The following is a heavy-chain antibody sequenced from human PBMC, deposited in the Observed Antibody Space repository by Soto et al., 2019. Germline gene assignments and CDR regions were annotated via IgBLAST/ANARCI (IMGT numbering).Heavy chain of an antibody. CDR2: ISSSSSTI. CDR3: ASAPKFAYYYYGMDV. Sequence: GGSLRLSCAASGLTFSSYSMNWVRQAPGKGLEWVSYISSSSSTIYYADSVKGRFTISRDNAKNSLYLQMNSLRDEDTAVYYCASAPKFAYYYYGMDVWGQGTTVTVSS. CDR1: GLTFSSYS. V-gene: IGHV3-48*02. J-gene: IGHJ6*02. D-gene: IGHD3-10*01.